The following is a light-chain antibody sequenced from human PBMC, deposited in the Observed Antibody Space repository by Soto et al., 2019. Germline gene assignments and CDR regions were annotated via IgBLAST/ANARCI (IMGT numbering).Light chain of an antibody. CDR2: LEGSGSY. V-gene: IGLV4-60*03. CDR1: SGHSSYI. Sequence: QSVLTQSSSASASLGSSVKLTCTLSSGHSSYIIAWHQQQPGKAPRYLMKLEGSGSYNKGSGVPDRFSGSSSGADRYLTISNLQSEDEADYSCETWDSNPGVFGTGTKLTVL. J-gene: IGLJ1*01. CDR3: ETWDSNPGV.